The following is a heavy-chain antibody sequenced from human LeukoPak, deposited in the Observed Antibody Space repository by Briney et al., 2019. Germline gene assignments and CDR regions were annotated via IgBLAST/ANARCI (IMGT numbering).Heavy chain of an antibody. CDR3: AKCVNIACHLLYS. Sequence: GGSLRLSCTASGFTFTTNAMSWVRQAPGKGLEWVSAISGRTGATYYADSEKGRFTISRDNSKSTLYLQMDSLRAEDTAVYYCAKCVNIACHLLYSWGQGTLVTVSS. D-gene: IGHD2/OR15-2a*01. J-gene: IGHJ4*02. V-gene: IGHV3-23*01. CDR1: GFTFTTNA. CDR2: ISGRTGAT.